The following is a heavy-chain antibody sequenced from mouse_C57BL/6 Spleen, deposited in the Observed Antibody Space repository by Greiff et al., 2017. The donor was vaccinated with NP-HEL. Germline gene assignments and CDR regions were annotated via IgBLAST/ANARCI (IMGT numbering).Heavy chain of an antibody. CDR2: IDPSDSYT. J-gene: IGHJ4*01. V-gene: IGHV1-69*01. CDR1: GYTFTSYW. CDR3: ARRVHYPMDY. Sequence: VQLQQSGAELVMPGASVKLSCKASGYTFTSYWMHWVKQRPGQGLEWIGEIDPSDSYTNYNQKFKGKSTLTVDKSSSTAYMQLSSLTSEDSAVYYCARRVHYPMDYWGQGTSVTVSS.